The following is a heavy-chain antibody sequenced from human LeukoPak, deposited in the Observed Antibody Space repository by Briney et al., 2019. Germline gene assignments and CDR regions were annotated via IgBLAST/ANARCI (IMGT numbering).Heavy chain of an antibody. V-gene: IGHV1-18*01. CDR1: GYTFTSYG. J-gene: IGHJ4*02. CDR3: ARVWVPGAGPRSYFDY. Sequence: ASVKVSCKASGYTFTSYGISWVRQAPGQGLEWMGWISVYNGNTNFAQKFQGRVTMTTDTSTGTAYMELRSLRSDDTAVYYCARVWVPGAGPRSYFDYWGQGTLVTVSS. D-gene: IGHD6-19*01. CDR2: ISVYNGNT.